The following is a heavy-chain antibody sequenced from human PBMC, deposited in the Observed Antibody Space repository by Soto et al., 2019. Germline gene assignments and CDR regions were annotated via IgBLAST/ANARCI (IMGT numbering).Heavy chain of an antibody. CDR1: GFTFSSYG. CDR3: ARDQVVTAPLDYFDY. V-gene: IGHV3-33*01. Sequence: QVQLVESGGGVVQPGRSLRLSCAASGFTFSSYGMHWVRQAPGKGLEWVAVIWYDGSNKYYADSVKGRFTISRDNSKNTLYLQMNSLRAEDTAVYYCARDQVVTAPLDYFDYWGQGTLVTVSS. D-gene: IGHD2-21*02. J-gene: IGHJ4*02. CDR2: IWYDGSNK.